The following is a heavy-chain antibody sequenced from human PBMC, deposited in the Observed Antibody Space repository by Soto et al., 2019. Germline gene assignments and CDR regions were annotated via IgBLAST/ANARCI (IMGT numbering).Heavy chain of an antibody. CDR2: INPSDGTT. V-gene: IGHV1-46*01. J-gene: IGHJ4*02. CDR3: ETSLQLRKGWAFDH. CDR1: GYTFTSYF. Sequence: QVQLVQSGAEVKKPGASVKVSCRASGYTFTSYFMQWVRQAPGQGLEWVGIINPSDGTTSYAQKFQGRVTXXRXTXXSTVYMDLSSLRSEDTAVYYCETSLQLRKGWAFDHWGQGTLVTVSS. D-gene: IGHD1-7*01.